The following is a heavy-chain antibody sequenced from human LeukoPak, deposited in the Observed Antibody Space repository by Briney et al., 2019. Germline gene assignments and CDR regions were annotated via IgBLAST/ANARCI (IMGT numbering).Heavy chain of an antibody. CDR2: ISYDGSNK. CDR3: AKALIAAADY. V-gene: IGHV3-30*18. D-gene: IGHD6-13*01. J-gene: IGHJ4*02. CDR1: GFTFSSYG. Sequence: GGSLRLSCAASGFTFSSYGMHWVRQAPGKGLEWVAVISYDGSNKYYADSVKGRFTISRDNSKNTLYLQMNSLRAEDTAVYYRAKALIAAADYWGQGTLVTVSS.